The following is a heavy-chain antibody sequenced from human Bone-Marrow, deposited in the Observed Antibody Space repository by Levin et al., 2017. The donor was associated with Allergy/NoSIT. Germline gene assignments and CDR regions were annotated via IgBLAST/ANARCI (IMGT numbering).Heavy chain of an antibody. CDR2: INHSGST. Sequence: SETLSLTCAVYGGSFSGYYWSWIRQPPGKGLEWIGEINHSGSTNYNPSLKSRVTISVDTSKNQFSLKLSSVTAADTAVYYCAREAAAGPPTDYGMDVWGQGTTVTVSS. J-gene: IGHJ6*02. CDR1: GGSFSGYY. D-gene: IGHD6-13*01. V-gene: IGHV4-34*01. CDR3: AREAAAGPPTDYGMDV.